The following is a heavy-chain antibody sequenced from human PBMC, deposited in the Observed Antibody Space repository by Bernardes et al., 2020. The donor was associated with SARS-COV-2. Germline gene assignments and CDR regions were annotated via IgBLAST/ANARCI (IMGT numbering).Heavy chain of an antibody. Sequence: GESLKISCKGSGYTFSDYWIAWVRQRPGKGLEWMGIIYPGDSDTRYSPSFQGQVTISADRSIDTAYLQWTNLKASDTAMYYCARQVGFWSAHYYYYLDVWGKGTTVTVSS. D-gene: IGHD3-3*01. CDR2: IYPGDSDT. V-gene: IGHV5-51*01. J-gene: IGHJ6*03. CDR3: ARQVGFWSAHYYYYLDV. CDR1: GYTFSDYW.